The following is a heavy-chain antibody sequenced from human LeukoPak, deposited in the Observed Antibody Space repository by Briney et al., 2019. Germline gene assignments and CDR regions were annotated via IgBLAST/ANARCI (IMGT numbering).Heavy chain of an antibody. CDR3: AGGYQLLFSSGYGMDV. CDR1: GGSISSYY. V-gene: IGHV4-59*01. J-gene: IGHJ6*02. Sequence: SETLSPTCTVSGGSISSYYWSWIRQPPGKGLEWIGYIYYSGSTNYNPSLKSRVTISVDTSKNQFSLKLSSVTAADTAVYYCAGGYQLLFSSGYGMDVWGQGTTVTVSS. D-gene: IGHD2-2*01. CDR2: IYYSGST.